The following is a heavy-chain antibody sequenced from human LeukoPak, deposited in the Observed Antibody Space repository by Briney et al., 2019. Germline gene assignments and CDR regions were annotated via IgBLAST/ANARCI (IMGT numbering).Heavy chain of an antibody. J-gene: IGHJ3*02. CDR2: ISAYNGNT. CDR1: GCTFTSFG. CDR3: ARDEGSRQGDHHDAFDI. V-gene: IGHV1-18*01. Sequence: ASVKVSCKASGCTFTSFGISWVRQAPGQGPEWMGWISAYNGNTNYIQKFQGRVTMTTDTSTSTAYMELRSLRSDDTAVYYCARDEGSRQGDHHDAFDIWGQGTMVTVSS. D-gene: IGHD2-21*02.